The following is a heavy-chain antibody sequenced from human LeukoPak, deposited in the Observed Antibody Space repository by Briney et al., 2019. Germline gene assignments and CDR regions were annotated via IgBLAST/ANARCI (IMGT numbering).Heavy chain of an antibody. CDR2: ISSSSTYI. D-gene: IGHD6-6*01. CDR1: GFTFGKYW. Sequence: PGGSLRLSCVASGFTFGKYWMSWVRQAPGKGLGWVSVISSSSTYIFYADSVKGRFAISRDNAKNSLFLQMNSLRADDTAVYYCARVDGASGAARMDVWGQGTTVTVSS. CDR3: ARVDGASGAARMDV. J-gene: IGHJ6*02. V-gene: IGHV3-21*01.